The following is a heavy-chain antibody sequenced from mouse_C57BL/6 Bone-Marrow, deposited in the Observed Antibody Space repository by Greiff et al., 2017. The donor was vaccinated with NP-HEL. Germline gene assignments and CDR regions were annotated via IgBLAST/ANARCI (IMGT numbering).Heavy chain of an antibody. J-gene: IGHJ3*01. Sequence: EVQRVESGGDLVKPGGSLKLSCAASGFTFSSYGMSWVRQTPDKRLEWVATISSGGSYTYYPDSVKGRVTISRDNAKNTLYLQMSSLKSEDTAMYYCARRVYTPFAYWGQGTLVTVSA. V-gene: IGHV5-6*01. CDR1: GFTFSSYG. D-gene: IGHD5-1-1*01. CDR3: ARRVYTPFAY. CDR2: ISSGGSYT.